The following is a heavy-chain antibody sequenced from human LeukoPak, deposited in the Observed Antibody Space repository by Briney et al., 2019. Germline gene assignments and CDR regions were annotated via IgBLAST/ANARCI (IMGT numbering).Heavy chain of an antibody. CDR1: GGSFSGYY. Sequence: SETLSLTCAVYGGSFSGYYWSWIRQPPGKGLEWIGETNHSGSTNYNPSLKSRVTISVDTSKNQFSLKLSSVTAADTAVYYCARRWDYYGSGSYYGGWGQGTLATVSS. V-gene: IGHV4-34*01. CDR2: TNHSGST. CDR3: ARRWDYYGSGSYYGG. D-gene: IGHD3-10*01. J-gene: IGHJ4*02.